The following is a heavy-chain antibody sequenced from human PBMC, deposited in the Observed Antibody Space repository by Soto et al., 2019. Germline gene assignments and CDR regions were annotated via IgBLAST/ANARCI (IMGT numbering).Heavy chain of an antibody. Sequence: SHTLSLTCAISGYSVSSNSAAWNWIRQSPPRGLEWLGRTYYRSKWYNDYAVSVKSRITINPDTSKNQFSLQLNSVTPEDTAVYYCARDLVGALYGMDVWGQGTTVTVSS. D-gene: IGHD1-26*01. CDR3: ARDLVGALYGMDV. J-gene: IGHJ6*02. V-gene: IGHV6-1*01. CDR1: GYSVSSNSAA. CDR2: TYYRSKWYN.